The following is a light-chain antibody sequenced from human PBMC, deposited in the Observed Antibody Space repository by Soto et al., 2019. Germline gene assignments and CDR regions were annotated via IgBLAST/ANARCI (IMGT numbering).Light chain of an antibody. J-gene: IGLJ3*02. CDR1: SSDVGGYNY. CDR3: SSYAASNNFYFV. Sequence: QSALTHPPSASGSPGQSVTNSCTGTSSDVGGYNYVSWYQQYPGRAPKLMIYEVTKRPSGVPDRFSGSKSGNTASLTVSGLQAEDEADYYCSSYAASNNFYFVFGGGTKLTVL. CDR2: EVT. V-gene: IGLV2-8*01.